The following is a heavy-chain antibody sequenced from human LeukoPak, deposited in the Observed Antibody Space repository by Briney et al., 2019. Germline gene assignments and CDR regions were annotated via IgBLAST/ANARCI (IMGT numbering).Heavy chain of an antibody. CDR2: INPNSGGT. D-gene: IGHD1-26*01. Sequence: GASVKVSCKASGYTFTGYYMHWVRQAPGQGLEWMGWINPNSGGTNYAQKFQGRVTMTRDTSISTAYMELSRLRSDDTAVYYCGRTPTFVGVGATTDYFDYWGQGTLVTVSS. CDR1: GYTFTGYY. CDR3: GRTPTFVGVGATTDYFDY. J-gene: IGHJ4*02. V-gene: IGHV1-2*02.